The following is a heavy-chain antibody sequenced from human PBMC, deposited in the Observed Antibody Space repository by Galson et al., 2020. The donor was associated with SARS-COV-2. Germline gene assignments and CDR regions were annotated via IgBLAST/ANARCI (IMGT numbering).Heavy chain of an antibody. CDR1: GFTLSDKY. J-gene: IGHJ4*02. CDR2: IRSIAYGATP. D-gene: IGHD3-16*02. CDR3: LTFGGLVAIDY. Sequence: TGGSLRLSCAASGFTLSDKYIDWVSQAPGKGLEWVGFIRSIAYGATPEYATSVKGRFTIPRDEHRSIAYLQMNSLKTDDTAVYYCLTFGGLVAIDYWGQVTLVTVSS. V-gene: IGHV3-49*04.